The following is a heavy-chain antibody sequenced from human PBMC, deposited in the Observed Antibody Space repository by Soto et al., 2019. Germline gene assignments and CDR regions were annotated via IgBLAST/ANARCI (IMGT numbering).Heavy chain of an antibody. CDR1: GYTFTSYG. Sequence: QVQLVQSGAEVKKPGASVKVSCKASGYTFTSYGISWVRQAPGQVLEWMGWISAYNGNTNYAQKLQGRVTMTTDTSTSTAYMELRSLRSDDTAVYYCARDLKIVVVPAAMQDYFDYWGQGTLVTVSS. CDR3: ARDLKIVVVPAAMQDYFDY. CDR2: ISAYNGNT. V-gene: IGHV1-18*01. D-gene: IGHD2-2*01. J-gene: IGHJ4*02.